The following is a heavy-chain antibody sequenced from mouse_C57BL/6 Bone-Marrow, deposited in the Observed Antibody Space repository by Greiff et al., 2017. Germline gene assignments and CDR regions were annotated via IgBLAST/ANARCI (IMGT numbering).Heavy chain of an antibody. CDR3: ARSGGNYEGFDY. Sequence: QVQLQQPGAELVRPGSSVKLSCKASGYTFTSYWMDWVKQRPGQGLEWIGNIYPSDSETHYNQKFTDKATLTVDKSSSTAYMQLSSLTSEDSAVYYCARSGGNYEGFDYWGQGTTLTVSS. J-gene: IGHJ2*01. V-gene: IGHV1-61*01. CDR2: IYPSDSET. D-gene: IGHD2-1*01. CDR1: GYTFTSYW.